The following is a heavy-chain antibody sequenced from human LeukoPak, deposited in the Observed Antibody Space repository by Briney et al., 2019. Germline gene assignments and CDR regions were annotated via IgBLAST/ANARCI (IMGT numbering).Heavy chain of an antibody. CDR1: GFTFSSYG. Sequence: PGRSLRLSCAASGFTFSSYGMHWVRQAPGKGLEWVAVISYDGSNKYYADSVKGQFTISRDNSKNTLYLQMNSLRAEDTAVYYCAKDLLGGVDYWGQGTLVTVSS. J-gene: IGHJ4*02. V-gene: IGHV3-30*18. CDR2: ISYDGSNK. D-gene: IGHD3-16*01. CDR3: AKDLLGGVDY.